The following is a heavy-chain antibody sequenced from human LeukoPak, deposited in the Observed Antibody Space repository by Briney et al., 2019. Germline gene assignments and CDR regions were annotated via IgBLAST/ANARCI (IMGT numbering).Heavy chain of an antibody. Sequence: ASVKVSCKASGYTFTSYYMHWVRQAPGQGLEWMGWISAYNGNTNYAQKLQGRVTMTTDTSTSTAYMELRSLRSDDTAVYYCASYAIAAAGTGYWGQGTRVTVSS. J-gene: IGHJ4*02. CDR1: GYTFTSYY. V-gene: IGHV1-18*04. CDR2: ISAYNGNT. D-gene: IGHD6-13*01. CDR3: ASYAIAAAGTGY.